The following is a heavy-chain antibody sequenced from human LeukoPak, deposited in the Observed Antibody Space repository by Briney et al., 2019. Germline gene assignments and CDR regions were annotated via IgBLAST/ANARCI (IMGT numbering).Heavy chain of an antibody. V-gene: IGHV3-21*01. Sequence: PGGSLRLSCAASGFTFSTYDMNWVRQAPGKGLEWVSSITSSSRYIYQSDSVKGRFTISRDNARNSLYLQMNSLRAEDTAVYYCVTIYSSNGYASGYFDHWGQGARVTVSS. J-gene: IGHJ4*02. D-gene: IGHD3-10*01. CDR2: ITSSSRYI. CDR3: VTIYSSNGYASGYFDH. CDR1: GFTFSTYD.